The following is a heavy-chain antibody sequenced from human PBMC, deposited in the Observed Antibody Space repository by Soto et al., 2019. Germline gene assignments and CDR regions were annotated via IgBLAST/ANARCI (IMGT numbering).Heavy chain of an antibody. CDR3: ARDTVLRFLEWLFPRDSYYAMDV. CDR1: GGTFSSYA. Sequence: SVKVSCKASGGTFSSYAISWVRQAPGQGLEWMGGIIPIFGTANYAQKFQGRVTITADESTSTAYMELSSLRSEDTAVYYCARDTVLRFLEWLFPRDSYYAMDVSGQGTTVTVSS. D-gene: IGHD3-3*01. J-gene: IGHJ6*02. CDR2: IIPIFGTA. V-gene: IGHV1-69*13.